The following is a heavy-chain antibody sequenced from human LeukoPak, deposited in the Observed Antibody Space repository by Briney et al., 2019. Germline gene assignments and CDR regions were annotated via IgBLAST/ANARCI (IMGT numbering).Heavy chain of an antibody. D-gene: IGHD3-10*01. CDR1: GFTFSSYA. Sequence: GGSLRLSCAASGFTFSSYAMHWVRKAPGKGLEWVAVISYDGSNKYYADSVKGRFTISRDNSKNTLYLQMNSLRAEDTAVYYCARGRERVLLWFGELGYYFDYWGQGTLVTVSS. J-gene: IGHJ4*02. CDR3: ARGRERVLLWFGELGYYFDY. V-gene: IGHV3-30*04. CDR2: ISYDGSNK.